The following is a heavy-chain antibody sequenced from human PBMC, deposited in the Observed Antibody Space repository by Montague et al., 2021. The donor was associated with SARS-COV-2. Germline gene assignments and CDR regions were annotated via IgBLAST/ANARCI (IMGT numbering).Heavy chain of an antibody. CDR3: ARGARQGYGFRLGSFDS. CDR1: GGSFSGYY. J-gene: IGHJ4*02. CDR2: INNNGST. D-gene: IGHD3-10*01. V-gene: IGHV4-34*01. Sequence: SETLSLTCAVYGGSFSGYYWNRIRQPQGKGLEWIGEINNNGSTNYNPYLKSRVTMSVDTSKNQFSLKLSSVTAADTAVYYCARGARQGYGFRLGSFDSWGQGTLVTVSS.